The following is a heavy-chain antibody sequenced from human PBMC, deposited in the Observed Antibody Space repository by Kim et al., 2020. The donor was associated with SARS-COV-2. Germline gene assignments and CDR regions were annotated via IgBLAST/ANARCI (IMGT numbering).Heavy chain of an antibody. V-gene: IGHV3-23*01. J-gene: IGHJ3*01. CDR1: GFTFNTYA. D-gene: IGHD3-3*01. CDR3: ATHLTIFGVVGHSGDAF. Sequence: GGSLRLSCAASGFTFNTYAMSWVRQAPGKGLEWVSGISGSGGSTYYADSVKGRFAISRDNSKNTLYLQMNSLRAEDTAVYYCATHLTIFGVVGHSGDAF. CDR2: ISGSGGST.